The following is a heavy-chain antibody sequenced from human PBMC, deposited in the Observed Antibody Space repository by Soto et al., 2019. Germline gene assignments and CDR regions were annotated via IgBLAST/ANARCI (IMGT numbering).Heavy chain of an antibody. CDR2: IYSGGST. J-gene: IGHJ6*02. CDR3: AREIVVVPAATYGMDV. Sequence: EVQLVESGGGLIQPGGSLRRSCAASGFTVSSNYMSWVRQAPGKGLEWVSVIYSGGSTYYADSVKGRFTISRDNSKNTLYLQMNSLRAEDTAVYYCAREIVVVPAATYGMDVWGQGTTVTVSS. D-gene: IGHD2-2*01. V-gene: IGHV3-53*01. CDR1: GFTVSSNY.